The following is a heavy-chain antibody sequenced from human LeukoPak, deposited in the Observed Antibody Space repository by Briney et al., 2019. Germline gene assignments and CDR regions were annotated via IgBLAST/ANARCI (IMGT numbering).Heavy chain of an antibody. CDR1: GYSFTSYT. CDR2: IKVGNGKT. D-gene: IGHD6-19*01. J-gene: IGHJ4*02. CDR3: ARDLKRGYSSGRYSWGTGSSNDY. Sequence: ASVKVSCKASGYSFTSYTMNWVRQAPGQRPEWMGWIKVGNGKTKYSQEFQGRVTITRDISASTVYMELRSLKSDDMGVYYCARDLKRGYSSGRYSWGTGSSNDYWGQGTLVTVSS. V-gene: IGHV1-3*03.